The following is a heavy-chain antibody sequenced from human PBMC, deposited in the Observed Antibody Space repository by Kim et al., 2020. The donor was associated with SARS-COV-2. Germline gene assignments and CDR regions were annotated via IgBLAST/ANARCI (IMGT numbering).Heavy chain of an antibody. J-gene: IGHJ4*02. CDR3: ARSLMYSGSYFAY. V-gene: IGHV3-66*01. Sequence: YPASVKGRVTVSRDNSKNTLYLQMNSLRAEDTAVYYCARSLMYSGSYFAYWGQGTLVTVSS. D-gene: IGHD1-26*01.